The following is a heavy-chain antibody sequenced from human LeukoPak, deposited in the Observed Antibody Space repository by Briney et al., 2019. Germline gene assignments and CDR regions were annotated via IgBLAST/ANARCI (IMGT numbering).Heavy chain of an antibody. Sequence: SEALSLTCTVSGAFISSGGFYWSWLRQPPGKGLEWIGYIYHSGKAYYNPSLESRVTISVDRSKNHFSLNLNSVTAADTSVYYCARGGRAFDVWGQGTLISVSP. V-gene: IGHV4-30-2*01. CDR2: IYHSGKA. CDR3: ARGGRAFDV. CDR1: GAFISSGGFY. J-gene: IGHJ3*01.